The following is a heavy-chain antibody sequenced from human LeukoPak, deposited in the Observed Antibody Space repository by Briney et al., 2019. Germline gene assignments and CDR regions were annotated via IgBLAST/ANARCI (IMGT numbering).Heavy chain of an antibody. CDR1: GFTFSSYA. J-gene: IGHJ4*02. D-gene: IGHD1-26*01. CDR2: ISGSGGST. CDR3: AKGDISGSYDDAFDY. V-gene: IGHV3-23*01. Sequence: PGGSLRLSCAASGFTFSSYAMSWVRQAPGKGLEWVSAISGSGGSTYYADSVKGRFTISRDNSKNTLYLQMDSLRAEDTAVYYCAKGDISGSYDDAFDYWGQGTLVTVSS.